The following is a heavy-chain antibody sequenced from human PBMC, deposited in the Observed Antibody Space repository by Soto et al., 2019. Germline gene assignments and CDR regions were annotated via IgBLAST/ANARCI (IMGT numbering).Heavy chain of an antibody. Sequence: PSETLSLTCAVSDYSISSSSYYWGWIRQPPGKGLEWIGSIYYSGSTYYNPSLKSRVTISVDTSKNQFSLKLSSVTAADTAVYYCARWYSSSWYSWFDPWGQGTLVTVSS. V-gene: IGHV4-39*01. J-gene: IGHJ5*02. CDR1: DYSISSSSYY. CDR3: ARWYSSSWYSWFDP. D-gene: IGHD6-13*01. CDR2: IYYSGST.